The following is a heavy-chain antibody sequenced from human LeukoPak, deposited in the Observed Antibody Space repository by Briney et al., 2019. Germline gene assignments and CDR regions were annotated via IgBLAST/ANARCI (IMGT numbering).Heavy chain of an antibody. Sequence: GGSLRLSCAASGFIFNDYSMNWVRQAPGKGLEWISGIYPGGDSYYADSLKGRFIISRDISKNTVFLQMNSLRDEDTAVYHCARLNFGDDYWGQGALVTVSS. V-gene: IGHV3-53*01. J-gene: IGHJ4*02. D-gene: IGHD4-17*01. CDR1: GFIFNDYS. CDR3: ARLNFGDDY. CDR2: IYPGGDS.